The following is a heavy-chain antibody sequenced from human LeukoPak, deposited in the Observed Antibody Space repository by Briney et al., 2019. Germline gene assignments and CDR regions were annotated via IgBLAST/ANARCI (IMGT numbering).Heavy chain of an antibody. CDR3: AREVEMATQFDY. D-gene: IGHD5-24*01. CDR1: GGSISSNY. CDR2: MSTTGST. Sequence: SETLSLTCTVSGGSISSNYWSWLRQAAGKGREWIGRMSTTGSTNYNPSLKSGVTMSIDTSKNQFSLNLSSVTAADTAVYYCAREVEMATQFDYWGQGTLITVSS. V-gene: IGHV4-4*07. J-gene: IGHJ4*02.